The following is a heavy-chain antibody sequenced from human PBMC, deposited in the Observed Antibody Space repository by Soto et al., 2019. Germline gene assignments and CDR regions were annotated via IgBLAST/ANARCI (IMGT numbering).Heavy chain of an antibody. CDR2: INHSGST. Sequence: SETLSLTCAVYGGSFSGYDWSWIRQPPGKGLEWIGEINHSGSTNYNPSLKSRVTISVDTSKNQFSLKLSSVTAADTAVYYCARKGYCSSTSCYPLDYWGQGTLVTVSS. CDR3: ARKGYCSSTSCYPLDY. CDR1: GGSFSGYD. D-gene: IGHD2-2*01. V-gene: IGHV4-34*01. J-gene: IGHJ4*02.